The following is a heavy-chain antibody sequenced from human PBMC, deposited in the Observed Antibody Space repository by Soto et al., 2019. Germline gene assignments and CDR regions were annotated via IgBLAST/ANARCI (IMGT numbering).Heavy chain of an antibody. CDR1: GGTFSSYT. CDR3: ARGNHRWLQLWYFDL. V-gene: IGHV1-69*12. D-gene: IGHD5-12*01. J-gene: IGHJ2*01. Sequence: QVQLVQSGAEVKKPGSSVTVSCKASGGTFSSYTISWVRQAPGQGLEWMGGIIPIFGTANYAQKFQGRVTITAADSQSTAYMELSSLRSEDTAVDYCARGNHRWLQLWYFDLWGRGTLVTVSS. CDR2: IIPIFGTA.